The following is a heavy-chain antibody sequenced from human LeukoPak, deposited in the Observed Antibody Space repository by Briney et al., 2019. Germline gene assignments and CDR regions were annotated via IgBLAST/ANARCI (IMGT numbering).Heavy chain of an antibody. CDR3: ARETPTNLGRGFDY. CDR2: IYYSGST. Sequence: PSQTLSLTCTVSGGSISSGDYYWSWIRQPPGKGLEWIGYIYYSGSTYYNPSLKSRVTISVDTSKNQFSLKLSSVTAADTAVYYCARETPTNLGRGFDYWGQGTLVTVSS. J-gene: IGHJ4*02. V-gene: IGHV4-30-4*01. CDR1: GGSISSGDYY. D-gene: IGHD5-12*01.